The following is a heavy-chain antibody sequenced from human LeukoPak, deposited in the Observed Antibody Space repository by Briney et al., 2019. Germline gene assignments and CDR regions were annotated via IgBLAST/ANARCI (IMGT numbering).Heavy chain of an antibody. J-gene: IGHJ4*02. D-gene: IGHD2-8*01. V-gene: IGHV3-21*06. CDR3: ARALIGYYFDS. CDR2: VSNSGDYI. Sequence: GGSLRLSCAAPGFTFSSYWMSWVRQAPGKGLDWVSSVSNSGDYIHYAHSVKGRFTISRDNSKNSLYLQMNSLRAEDTAVYYCARALIGYYFDSWGQGTLVTVSS. CDR1: GFTFSSYW.